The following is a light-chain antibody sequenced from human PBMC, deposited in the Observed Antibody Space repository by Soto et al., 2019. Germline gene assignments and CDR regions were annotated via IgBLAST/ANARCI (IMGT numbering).Light chain of an antibody. CDR2: GAS. J-gene: IGKJ1*01. V-gene: IGKV3-15*01. CDR3: QQYNNWPPT. CDR1: QSVSSS. Sequence: IVITQSPSTLSVSPGEGATLSCRASQSVSSSLAWYQQNPGQAPRLLISGASTRATGIPARFSGSGSGTEFTLTISSLQSEDFAVYYCQQYNNWPPTFGQGTKVDIK.